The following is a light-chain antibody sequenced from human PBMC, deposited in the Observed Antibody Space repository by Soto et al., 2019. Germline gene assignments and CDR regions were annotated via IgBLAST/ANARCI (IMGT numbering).Light chain of an antibody. Sequence: EVVMTQSPATLSVSPGERATLSCRASQSVTGNLAWYQQKPGQAPRLLIYGASTKATGIPARFSGSGSGTEFTLTISSLQSEDFAVYYCQQYHDWPPVTFGQGTRLEIK. J-gene: IGKJ5*01. V-gene: IGKV3-15*01. CDR1: QSVTGN. CDR3: QQYHDWPPVT. CDR2: GAS.